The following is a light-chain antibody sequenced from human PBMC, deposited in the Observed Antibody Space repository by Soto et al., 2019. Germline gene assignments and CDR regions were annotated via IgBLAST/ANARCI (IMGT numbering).Light chain of an antibody. Sequence: QSVLTQPPSVSAAPGQTVTISCSGSGSTIGSNYVSWYQHLPGTAPRLLIYDNNKRPSGIPDRFSGSKSGTSATLGISGLQTEDEADYYCGTWDSDLLIGVFGGGTKVTVL. CDR1: GSTIGSNY. CDR2: DNN. CDR3: GTWDSDLLIGV. J-gene: IGLJ3*02. V-gene: IGLV1-51*01.